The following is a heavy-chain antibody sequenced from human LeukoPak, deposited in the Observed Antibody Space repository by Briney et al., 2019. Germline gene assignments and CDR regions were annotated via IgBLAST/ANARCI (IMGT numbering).Heavy chain of an antibody. V-gene: IGHV4-59*12. Sequence: PSETLSLTCTVSGGSIGNYHWSWIRLPPGKGLEWIGYISYSGSTNYNPSLKSRVTISIDTSTNQFSLKMSSVTAADTAVYYCARGERSYSSSWYRGYYYYMDVWGKGTTVTVSS. J-gene: IGHJ6*03. CDR2: ISYSGST. D-gene: IGHD6-13*01. CDR3: ARGERSYSSSWYRGYYYYMDV. CDR1: GGSIGNYH.